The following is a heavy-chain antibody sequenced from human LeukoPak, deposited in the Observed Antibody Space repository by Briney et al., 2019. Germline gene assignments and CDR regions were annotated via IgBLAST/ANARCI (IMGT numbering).Heavy chain of an antibody. V-gene: IGHV4-61*02. Sequence: PSETLSLTCTVSGGSISSGSYYWSWIRQPAGKGLEWIGRIYTSGSTNYNPSLKSRVTISVDTSKNQFSLKLSSVTAADTAVYYCASPRARNYYDSSGYSITFDYWGQGTLVTVSS. J-gene: IGHJ4*02. CDR3: ASPRARNYYDSSGYSITFDY. CDR2: IYTSGST. CDR1: GGSISSGSYY. D-gene: IGHD3-22*01.